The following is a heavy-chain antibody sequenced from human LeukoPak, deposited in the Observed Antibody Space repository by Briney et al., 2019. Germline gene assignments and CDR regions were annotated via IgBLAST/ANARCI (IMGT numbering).Heavy chain of an antibody. Sequence: HPGGSLRLSCAASGFTFSSYAMHWVRQAPGKELEWVAVISYDGSNKYYADSVKGRFTISRDNSKNTLYLQMNSLRAEDTAVYYCARGAAVAGTGYFDYWGQGTLVTVSS. CDR3: ARGAAVAGTGYFDY. J-gene: IGHJ4*02. CDR1: GFTFSSYA. V-gene: IGHV3-30-3*01. CDR2: ISYDGSNK. D-gene: IGHD6-19*01.